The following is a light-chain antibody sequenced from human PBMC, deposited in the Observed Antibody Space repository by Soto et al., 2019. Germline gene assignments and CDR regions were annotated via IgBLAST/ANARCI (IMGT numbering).Light chain of an antibody. CDR3: SSYTTSNTYV. J-gene: IGLJ1*01. CDR1: SSDVGGYNY. V-gene: IGLV2-14*01. Sequence: QSALTQPASVSGSPGQSITISCTGTSSDVGGYNYVSWYQQHPGKAPKLMIYEVNERPSGVSIRFSGSNSGNTASLTISGLQAEDEADYYCSSYTTSNTYVFGSGTKLTVL. CDR2: EVN.